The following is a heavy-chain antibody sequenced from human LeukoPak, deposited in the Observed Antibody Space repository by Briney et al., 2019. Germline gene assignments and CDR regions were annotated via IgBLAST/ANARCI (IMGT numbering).Heavy chain of an antibody. Sequence: GGSLRLSCAASGFTFSSYAMSWVRQAPGKGLEWVSAISGSGDSTYYGDSVKGRFTISRDNSKNTLYLQMNSLRAEDTAVYYCAKTRPLDSSSWSHGDYWGQGTLVTVSS. D-gene: IGHD6-13*01. V-gene: IGHV3-23*01. CDR1: GFTFSSYA. CDR3: AKTRPLDSSSWSHGDY. J-gene: IGHJ4*02. CDR2: ISGSGDST.